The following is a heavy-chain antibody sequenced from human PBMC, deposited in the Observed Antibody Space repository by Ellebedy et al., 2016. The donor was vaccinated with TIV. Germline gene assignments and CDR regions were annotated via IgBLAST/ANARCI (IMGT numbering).Heavy chain of an antibody. CDR3: VRDLTPGGADV. Sequence: GESLKISXAGSGFNFSDYYMAWLRQAPGKGLEWVAYVNNSSGTTYYADSVKGRFTISRDNAKSSLFLQMNSLRPEDTGLYYCVRDLTPGGADVWGQGTTVTVSS. V-gene: IGHV3-11*01. D-gene: IGHD1-14*01. CDR1: GFNFSDYY. CDR2: VNNSSGTT. J-gene: IGHJ6*02.